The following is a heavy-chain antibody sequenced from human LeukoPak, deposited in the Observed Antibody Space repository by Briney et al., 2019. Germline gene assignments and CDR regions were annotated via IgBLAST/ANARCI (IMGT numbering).Heavy chain of an antibody. Sequence: SETLSLTCTVSGGSISSYYWSWIRQPPGKGLEWIRYIYYSGSTNYNPSLKSRVTISVDTSKNQFSLKLSSVTAADTAVYYCARGYSSSLSSPFDYWGQGTLVTVSS. D-gene: IGHD6-13*01. CDR2: IYYSGST. V-gene: IGHV4-59*01. J-gene: IGHJ4*02. CDR1: GGSISSYY. CDR3: ARGYSSSLSSPFDY.